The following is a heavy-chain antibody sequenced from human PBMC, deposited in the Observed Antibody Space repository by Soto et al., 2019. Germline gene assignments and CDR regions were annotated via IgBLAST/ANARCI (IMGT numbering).Heavy chain of an antibody. V-gene: IGHV4-4*02. Sequence: QVQLQESGPGLVKPSGTLSLTCAVSGGSISSSNWWSWVRQPPGKGLEWIGEIYHSGSTNYNPSPKSRVTIAVDMSKNQSSLKLSSVTAADTAVYYCARGWYQLPSDGGGKDSNHDLWGRGTLVTVSS. D-gene: IGHD2-2*01. CDR2: IYHSGST. CDR3: ARGWYQLPSDGGGKDSNHDL. J-gene: IGHJ2*01. CDR1: GGSISSSNW.